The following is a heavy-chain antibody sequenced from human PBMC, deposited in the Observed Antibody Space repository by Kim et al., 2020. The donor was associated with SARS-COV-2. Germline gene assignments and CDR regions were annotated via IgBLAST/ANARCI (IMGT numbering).Heavy chain of an antibody. V-gene: IGHV3-48*02. CDR1: GFTFSSYS. Sequence: GGSLRLSCAASGFTFSSYSMNWVRQAPGKGLEWVSYISSSSSTIYYADSVKGRFTISRDNAKNSLYLQMNSLRDEDTAVYYCARALGSAAYSGTASDYWGQGTLVTVSS. CDR2: ISSSSSTI. CDR3: ARALGSAAYSGTASDY. J-gene: IGHJ4*02. D-gene: IGHD1-26*01.